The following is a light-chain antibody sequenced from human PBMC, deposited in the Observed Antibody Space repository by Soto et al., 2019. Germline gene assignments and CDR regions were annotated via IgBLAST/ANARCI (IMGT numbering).Light chain of an antibody. CDR1: QSIAIW. Sequence: DIRLTQSRSTLSAAVGDRVTITCRASQSIAIWLAWYHQKPGKAPKALIYDASRLESGVPSRFSGSGSGTEFTLTISRLQPDDFATYYCQKYGSYPWAFGQGTRVEV. CDR2: DAS. CDR3: QKYGSYPWA. J-gene: IGKJ1*01. V-gene: IGKV1-5*01.